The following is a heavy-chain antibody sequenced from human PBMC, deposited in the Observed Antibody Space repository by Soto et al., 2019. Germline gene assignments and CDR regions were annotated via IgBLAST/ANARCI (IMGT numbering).Heavy chain of an antibody. V-gene: IGHV4-30-4*01. Sequence: QVQLQEPGPRLVEPSHTLSLTCTVSGASISNGYYSWSWIRQSPGTGLEWIGHIHSAGTTYSNPSLKSRLTISVDMSKNQFSLKLSSLTAADTAVYYCARGPSGDKVDYWGQGTLVTVSS. CDR2: IHSAGTT. CDR3: ARGPSGDKVDY. J-gene: IGHJ4*02. CDR1: GASISNGYYS. D-gene: IGHD1-26*01.